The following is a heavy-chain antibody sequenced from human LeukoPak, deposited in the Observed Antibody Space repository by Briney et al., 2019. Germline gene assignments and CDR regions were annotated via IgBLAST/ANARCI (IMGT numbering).Heavy chain of an antibody. J-gene: IGHJ4*02. D-gene: IGHD5-12*01. CDR2: ISSSGSTI. CDR3: ARDLGYGSDY. V-gene: IGHV3-48*03. CDR1: GFTFSRYE. Sequence: GGSLRLSCAASGFTFSRYEMNWVRQAPGKGLEWVSYISSSGSTIYYADSVKGRFTISRDNAKNSLYLQMNSLRAEDTAVYYCARDLGYGSDYWGQGTLVTVSS.